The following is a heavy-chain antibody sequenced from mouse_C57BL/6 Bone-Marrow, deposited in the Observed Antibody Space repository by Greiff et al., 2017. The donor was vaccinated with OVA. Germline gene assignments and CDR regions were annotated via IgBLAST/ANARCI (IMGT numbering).Heavy chain of an antibody. V-gene: IGHV5-4*03. D-gene: IGHD1-1*01. Sequence: EVKLVESGGGLVKPGGSLKLSCAASGFTFSSYAMSWVRQTPEKRLEWVATISDGGSYTYYPDNVKGRFTISRDNAKNNLYLQMSQLKSEDTAMYYGARVAAVVADYWGQGTTLTVSA. CDR3: ARVAAVVADY. J-gene: IGHJ2*01. CDR2: ISDGGSYT. CDR1: GFTFSSYA.